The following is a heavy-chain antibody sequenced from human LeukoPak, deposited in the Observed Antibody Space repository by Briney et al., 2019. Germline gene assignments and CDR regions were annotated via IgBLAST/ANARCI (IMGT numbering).Heavy chain of an antibody. CDR2: IKQDGSEK. Sequence: GGSLRLSCAASGFTFSSDWMSWVRQAPGKGLEWVANIKQDGSEKYYVDSVKGRFTISRDNAKNSLYLQMNSLRAEDTAVYYCARDDAMVRGVIIGKYFDYWGQGTLVTVSS. CDR3: ARDDAMVRGVIIGKYFDY. D-gene: IGHD3-10*01. CDR1: GFTFSSDW. J-gene: IGHJ4*02. V-gene: IGHV3-7*04.